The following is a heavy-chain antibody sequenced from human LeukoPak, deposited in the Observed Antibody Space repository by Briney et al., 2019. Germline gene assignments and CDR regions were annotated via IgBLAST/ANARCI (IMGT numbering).Heavy chain of an antibody. V-gene: IGHV3-9*01. CDR2: ISWNSGSI. J-gene: IGHJ3*02. D-gene: IGHD7-27*01. CDR3: AKDLTGDLSAFDI. CDR1: GFTFDDYA. Sequence: GRSLRLSCAASGFTFDDYAMHWVRQAPGKGLEWVSGISWNSGSIGYADSVKGRFTISRDDAKNSLYLQMNSLRAEDTALYYCAKDLTGDLSAFDIWGQGTMVTVSS.